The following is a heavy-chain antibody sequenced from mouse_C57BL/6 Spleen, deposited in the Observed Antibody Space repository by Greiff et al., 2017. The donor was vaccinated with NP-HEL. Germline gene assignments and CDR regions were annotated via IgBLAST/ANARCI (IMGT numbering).Heavy chain of an antibody. CDR2: INPNNGGT. CDR1: GYTFTDYN. CDR3: AAAGDYDVGY. V-gene: IGHV1-22*01. J-gene: IGHJ2*01. Sequence: EVQLQQSGPELVKPGASVKMSCKASGYTFTDYNMHWVKQSPGKSLEWIGYINPNNGGTNYNQKFKGKATLTVDKSSSTAYMELRSLTSEDSAVYYCAAAGDYDVGYWGQGTTLTVSS. D-gene: IGHD2-4*01.